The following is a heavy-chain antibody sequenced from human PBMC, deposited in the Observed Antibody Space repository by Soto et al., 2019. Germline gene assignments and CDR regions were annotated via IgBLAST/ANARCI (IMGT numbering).Heavy chain of an antibody. CDR1: GFTFSSYS. CDR3: ARAAAAGTGYYYYYYGMDV. D-gene: IGHD6-13*01. V-gene: IGHV3-21*01. Sequence: GGSLRLSCAASGFTFSSYSMNWVRQAPGKGLEWVSSISSSSSYIYYADSVKGRFTISRDNAKNSLYLQMNSLRAEDTAVYYCARAAAAGTGYYYYYYGMDVWGQGTTVTVSS. J-gene: IGHJ6*02. CDR2: ISSSSSYI.